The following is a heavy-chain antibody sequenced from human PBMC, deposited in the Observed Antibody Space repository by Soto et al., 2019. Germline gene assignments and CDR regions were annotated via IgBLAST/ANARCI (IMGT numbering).Heavy chain of an antibody. V-gene: IGHV4-4*02. CDR3: ARDHMVRGVSSYYGMDV. CDR1: GGSISSSNW. J-gene: IGHJ6*01. CDR2: IYHSGST. Sequence: SETLSLTCAVSGGSISSSNWWSWVRQPPGKGLEWIGEIYHSGSTNYNPSIKSRVTISVDKSKNQFSLKLSSVTAADTAVYYCARDHMVRGVSSYYGMDVWGQGTTVTVSS. D-gene: IGHD3-10*01.